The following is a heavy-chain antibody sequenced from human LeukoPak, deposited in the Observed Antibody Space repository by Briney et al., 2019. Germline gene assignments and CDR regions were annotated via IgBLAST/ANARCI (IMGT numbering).Heavy chain of an antibody. J-gene: IGHJ4*02. V-gene: IGHV1-2*02. Sequence: ASVKVSCKASGYTFADYYLHWVRQAPGQGLEWMGWINPNSGDTDYAQKFQGRVTMTRDTSISTAYMELSRLRYDDTAVYYCARDMDTGPDLFDYWGQGTPVTVSS. CDR3: ARDMDTGPDLFDY. CDR1: GYTFADYY. D-gene: IGHD5-18*01. CDR2: INPNSGDT.